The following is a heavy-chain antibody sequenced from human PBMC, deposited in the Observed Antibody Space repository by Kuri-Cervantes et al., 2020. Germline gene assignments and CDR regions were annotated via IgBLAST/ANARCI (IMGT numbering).Heavy chain of an antibody. CDR2: ISAYNGNT. CDR1: GYTFTSYG. D-gene: IGHD3-3*01. CDR3: ARKQSTYYDFWQYYYYYGMDV. V-gene: IGHV1-18*01. Sequence: ASVKVSCKASGYTFTSYGISWVRQAPGQGLEWMGWISAYNGNTNYAQKLQGRVTITADESTSTAYMELSSLRSEDTAVYYCARKQSTYYDFWQYYYYYGMDVWGQGTTVTVSS. J-gene: IGHJ6*02.